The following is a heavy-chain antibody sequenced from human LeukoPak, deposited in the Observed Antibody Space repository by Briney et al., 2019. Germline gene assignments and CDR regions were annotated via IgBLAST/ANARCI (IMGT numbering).Heavy chain of an antibody. CDR2: IYYSGST. D-gene: IGHD1-26*01. Sequence: SETLSLTCTVSGGSISSYYWSWIRQPPGKGLEWIGYIYYSGSTNYNPSLKSRVTISVDTSKNQFSLKLSSVTAADAAVYYCARGNRRSYGAFDIWGQGTMVTVSS. J-gene: IGHJ3*02. CDR3: ARGNRRSYGAFDI. CDR1: GGSISSYY. V-gene: IGHV4-59*01.